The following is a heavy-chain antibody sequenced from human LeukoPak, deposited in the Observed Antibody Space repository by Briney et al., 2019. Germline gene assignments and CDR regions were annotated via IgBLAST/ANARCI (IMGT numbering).Heavy chain of an antibody. CDR2: IYHSGST. V-gene: IGHV4-30-2*01. Sequence: SETLSLTCAVSGGSISSGGYSWSWIRQPPGKGLEWNGYIYHSGSTYYNPSLKSRVTISVDRSKNQFSLKLSSVTAADTAVYYCARGTGDAGVSLYYYYGMDVWGQGTTVTVSS. CDR3: ARGTGDAGVSLYYYYGMDV. CDR1: GGSISSGGYS. J-gene: IGHJ6*02. D-gene: IGHD3-10*01.